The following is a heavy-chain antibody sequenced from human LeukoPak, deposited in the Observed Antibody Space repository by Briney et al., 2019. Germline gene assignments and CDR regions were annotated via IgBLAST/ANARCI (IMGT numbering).Heavy chain of an antibody. CDR1: GGSISSYY. J-gene: IGHJ6*04. Sequence: SETLSLTCTVSGGSISSYYWSWIRQPPGKGLEWIGYIYYSGSTNYNPSLKSRVTISVDTSKNQFSLKLSSVTAADTAVYYCAREVAEAGKRGAFYYYYGMDVWGKGTTVTVSS. CDR3: AREVAEAGKRGAFYYYYGMDV. D-gene: IGHD6-19*01. V-gene: IGHV4-59*01. CDR2: IYYSGST.